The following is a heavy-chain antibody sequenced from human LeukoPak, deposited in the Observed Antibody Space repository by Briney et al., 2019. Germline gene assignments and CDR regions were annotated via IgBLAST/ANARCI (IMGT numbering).Heavy chain of an antibody. Sequence: PSETLSLTCTVSGGCFSSGSYYWSWLRQPPGKGLEWLGYIYYSGRTNYNPSLKSRVTISVDTSKNQFSLKLSSVTAADTAVYYCARDEGDGGFDPWGQGTLVTVSS. CDR2: IYYSGRT. CDR3: ARDEGDGGFDP. J-gene: IGHJ5*02. CDR1: GGCFSSGSYY. V-gene: IGHV4-61*01. D-gene: IGHD3-16*01.